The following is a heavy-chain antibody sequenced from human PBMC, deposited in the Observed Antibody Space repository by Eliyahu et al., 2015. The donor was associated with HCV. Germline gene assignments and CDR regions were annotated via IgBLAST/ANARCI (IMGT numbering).Heavy chain of an antibody. CDR1: GFTFGPYY. Sequence: EVQLVESGGNLIQPGGSLRLSCAASGFTFGPYYMSWVRQAPGKGVGWGSIIYKDGTTYYPDSVKGRFTISTDNSKNTLYLQMNSLRAEDTAMYYCALDSHWGRLVMWGQGTLVTVSA. J-gene: IGHJ4*02. CDR3: ALDSHWGRLVM. CDR2: IYKDGTT. V-gene: IGHV3-53*01. D-gene: IGHD7-27*01.